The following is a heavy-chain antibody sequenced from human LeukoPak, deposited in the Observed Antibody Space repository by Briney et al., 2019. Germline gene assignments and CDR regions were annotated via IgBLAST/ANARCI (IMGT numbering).Heavy chain of an antibody. Sequence: GGSLRLSCAASGFTFSSYAMHWVRQAPGKGLEYVSAISSNGGSTYYANSVRGRFTISRDNSKNTLYLQMGSLRAEDMAVYYCARWTVYSSSSVYMDVWGKGTTVTVSS. CDR1: GFTFSSYA. V-gene: IGHV3-64*01. D-gene: IGHD6-6*01. J-gene: IGHJ6*03. CDR3: ARWTVYSSSSVYMDV. CDR2: ISSNGGST.